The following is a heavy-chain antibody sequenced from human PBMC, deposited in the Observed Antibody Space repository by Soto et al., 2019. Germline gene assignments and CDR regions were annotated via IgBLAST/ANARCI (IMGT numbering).Heavy chain of an antibody. CDR2: ITSDGKSK. Sequence: PGVSLRLSCAASGFTFSNHWMHWVRQRPAEGLVWVSRITSDGKSKAYAESVKGRFAISRDNAKNTLYLQMNGLTAEDTAVYYCARESGDWPLNWFDPWGQGTLVTVSS. CDR3: ARESGDWPLNWFDP. V-gene: IGHV3-74*01. D-gene: IGHD2-21*02. J-gene: IGHJ5*02. CDR1: GFTFSNHW.